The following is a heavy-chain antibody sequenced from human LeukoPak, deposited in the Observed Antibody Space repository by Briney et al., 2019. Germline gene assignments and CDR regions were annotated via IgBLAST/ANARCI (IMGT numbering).Heavy chain of an antibody. Sequence: SSETLSLTCTVSGGSISSYYWSWIRQPAGKGLEWIGRIYTSGSTNYNPSLKSRVTISVDTSKNQFSLKLSSVTAADTAVYYCARDLRSVVTSLSYYYYMDVWGKGTTVTVSS. J-gene: IGHJ6*03. CDR2: IYTSGST. D-gene: IGHD4-23*01. CDR3: ARDLRSVVTSLSYYYYMDV. CDR1: GGSISSYY. V-gene: IGHV4-4*07.